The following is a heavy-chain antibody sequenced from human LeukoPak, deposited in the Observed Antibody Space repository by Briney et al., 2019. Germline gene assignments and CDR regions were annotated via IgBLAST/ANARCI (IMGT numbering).Heavy chain of an antibody. J-gene: IGHJ5*02. V-gene: IGHV3-30-3*01. CDR3: ARDFGVAARPAGA. Sequence: GGSLRLSCAASGFTFSSYAMHWVRQAPGKGLEWVAVISYDGSNKYYADSVKGRFTISRDNSKNTLYLQMNSLRAEDTAVYYCARDFGVAARPAGAWGQGTLVTVSS. D-gene: IGHD6-6*01. CDR1: GFTFSSYA. CDR2: ISYDGSNK.